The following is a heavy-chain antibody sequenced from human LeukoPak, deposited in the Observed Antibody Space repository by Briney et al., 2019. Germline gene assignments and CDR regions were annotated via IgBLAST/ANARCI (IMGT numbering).Heavy chain of an antibody. J-gene: IGHJ4*02. CDR1: GGTFSSYA. CDR3: ARGGALLTYSSSWYGRQYYFDY. D-gene: IGHD6-13*01. CDR2: MNPNSGNT. V-gene: IGHV1-8*03. Sequence: ASVKVSCKASGGTFSSYAISWVRQATGQGLEWMGWMNPNSGNTGYAQKFQGRVTITRNTSISTAYMELSSLRSEDTAVYYCARGGALLTYSSSWYGRQYYFDYWGQGTLVTVSS.